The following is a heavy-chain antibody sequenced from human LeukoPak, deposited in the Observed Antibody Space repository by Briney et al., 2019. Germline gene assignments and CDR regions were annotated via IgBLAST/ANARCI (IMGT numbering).Heavy chain of an antibody. J-gene: IGHJ2*01. CDR2: IYYSGNT. Sequence: SETLSLTCTVSGGSISSYYWSWIRQPPGKGLEYIGYIYYSGNTNSNPSLNSRVAISVDTSKNQFSLKLSSVTAADTAVYYCARRGSGASLEYYFDLWGRGTLVTVSS. CDR1: GGSISSYY. D-gene: IGHD1-14*01. V-gene: IGHV4-59*08. CDR3: ARRGSGASLEYYFDL.